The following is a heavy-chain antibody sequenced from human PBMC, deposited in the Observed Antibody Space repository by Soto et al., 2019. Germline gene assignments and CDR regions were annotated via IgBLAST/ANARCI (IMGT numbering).Heavy chain of an antibody. V-gene: IGHV3-15*07. D-gene: IGHD1-26*01. CDR3: STGPRPNSGAVGGTPPNLKV. CDR2: IKSRPDGGTT. CDR1: SVVFSHGW. Sequence: GGSLRLSCVDSSVVFSHGWMYWVRQAPGKGLEWVGRIKSRPDGGTTDYAAPVKGRFTISRDDSKNTLFLQMDSLKIEDTGAYYCSTGPRPNSGAVGGTPPNLKVWGQGTQVTVSS. J-gene: IGHJ4*02.